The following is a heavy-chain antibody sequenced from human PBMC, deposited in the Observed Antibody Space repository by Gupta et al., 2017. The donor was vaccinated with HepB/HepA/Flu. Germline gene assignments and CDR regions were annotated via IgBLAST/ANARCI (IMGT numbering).Heavy chain of an antibody. V-gene: IGHV1-2*02. CDR2: VLPNSGDT. CDR1: GYTFTDYN. J-gene: IGHJ1*01. Sequence: VQLVQSGAEVKEPGASVTVSCKASGYTFTDYNLHWVLQAPGQGLEWMGWVLPNSGDTAYAPKFRGRVTMTRDTSISTAYMELSSLRSDDTAVYYCARGGHTSWIYPPPPFLHWGQGSLVTVSS. D-gene: IGHD5-12*01. CDR3: ARGGHTSWIYPPPPFLH.